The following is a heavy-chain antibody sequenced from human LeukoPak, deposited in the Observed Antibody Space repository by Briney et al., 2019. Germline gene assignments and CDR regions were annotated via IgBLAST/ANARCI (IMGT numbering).Heavy chain of an antibody. Sequence: GGSLRLSCAASGFTFSTYSMNWVRQAPGKGLEWVSSISSTSRHKYYADSVKGRFAIFQDNAKNSLFLQMNSLRAEDTAVYYCVRDMTTVTTCYLQYWGQGTLVTVSS. D-gene: IGHD4-17*01. CDR1: GFTFSTYS. J-gene: IGHJ1*01. CDR2: ISSTSRHK. V-gene: IGHV3-21*06. CDR3: VRDMTTVTTCYLQY.